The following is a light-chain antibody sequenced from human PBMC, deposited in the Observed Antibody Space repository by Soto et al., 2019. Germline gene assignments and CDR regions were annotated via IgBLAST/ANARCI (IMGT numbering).Light chain of an antibody. V-gene: IGKV1-5*01. J-gene: IGKJ1*01. Sequence: DIQLTQSPSTLSASVGDTVTISCRASESLIGRLAWYQQRPGSAPKLLIYEASSLEGGVPSRFTGDGSGTEFSLTIASLQPDDFGTYYCQQYKSYPWTFGQGTKVDLK. CDR1: ESLIGR. CDR2: EAS. CDR3: QQYKSYPWT.